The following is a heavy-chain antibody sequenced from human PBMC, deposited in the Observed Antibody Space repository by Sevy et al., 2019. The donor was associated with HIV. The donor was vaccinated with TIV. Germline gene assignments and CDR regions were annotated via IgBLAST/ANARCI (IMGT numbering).Heavy chain of an antibody. CDR2: ISSSSSYI. CDR3: AEAGAVAGRDAFDI. Sequence: GGSLRLSCAASGFTFSSYSMNWVRQAPGKGLEWVSAISSSSSYIYYADSVKGRFTISRDKAKNSLYLQMNSLRAEDTAVYDCAEAGAVAGRDAFDIWGQGTMVTVSS. J-gene: IGHJ3*02. V-gene: IGHV3-21*01. D-gene: IGHD6-19*01. CDR1: GFTFSSYS.